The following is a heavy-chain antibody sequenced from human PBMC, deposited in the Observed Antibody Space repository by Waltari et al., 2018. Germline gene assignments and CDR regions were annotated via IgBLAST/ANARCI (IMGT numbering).Heavy chain of an antibody. D-gene: IGHD3-3*01. CDR1: GGSFSGYY. J-gene: IGHJ3*02. CDR2: IKHSGSN. Sequence: QVQLQQWGAGLLKPSETLSLTCAVYGGSFSGYYWSWIRQPPGKGEGWMGEIKHSGSNNNNPVLKRRVPISVDTAKNQFSLKLSSVTAADTAVYYCARKGYYDFWSGYFDAFDIWGQGTMVTVSS. V-gene: IGHV4-34*01. CDR3: ARKGYYDFWSGYFDAFDI.